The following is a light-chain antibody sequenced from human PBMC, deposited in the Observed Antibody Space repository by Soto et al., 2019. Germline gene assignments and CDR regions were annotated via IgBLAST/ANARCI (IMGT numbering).Light chain of an antibody. J-gene: IGKJ3*01. CDR3: QQYNNWPRT. Sequence: EIVMTQSPATLSVSPGERATLSCRASQSVSSNLAWYQQRPGQAPRLLLYGVSTRATGIPARFSGSGSGTEFTLTISSLQSEDLAVYYCQQYNNWPRTFGPGTKVDFK. CDR2: GVS. V-gene: IGKV3D-15*01. CDR1: QSVSSN.